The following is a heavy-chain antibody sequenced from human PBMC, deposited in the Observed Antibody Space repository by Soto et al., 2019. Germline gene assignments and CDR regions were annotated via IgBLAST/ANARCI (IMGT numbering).Heavy chain of an antibody. D-gene: IGHD4-17*01. CDR1: GVSISSYY. Sequence: PSETLSLTCTVSGVSISSYYWSCIRHAAGKGLEWIGRIYTSGSTNYNPSLKSRVTMSVDTSKNQFSLKLSSVTAADTAVYYCAGQKIGDYSYYGREVWGQGTRVPVSS. CDR3: AGQKIGDYSYYGREV. J-gene: IGHJ6*01. V-gene: IGHV4-4*07. CDR2: IYTSGST.